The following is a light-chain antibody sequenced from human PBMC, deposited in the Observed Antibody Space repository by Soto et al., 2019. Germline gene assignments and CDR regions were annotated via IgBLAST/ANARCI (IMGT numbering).Light chain of an antibody. J-gene: IGKJ4*01. Sequence: DIQMTQSPSSLSASVGDRVTITCRASQVIDRWLAWYQQKPGKAPKVLIYATSTLRTGVPPRFSGSASGTDFSLTINNLQPEDSATYYCKQSKSFPLTFGGGTKVDIK. CDR3: KQSKSFPLT. CDR2: ATS. CDR1: QVIDRW. V-gene: IGKV1-12*01.